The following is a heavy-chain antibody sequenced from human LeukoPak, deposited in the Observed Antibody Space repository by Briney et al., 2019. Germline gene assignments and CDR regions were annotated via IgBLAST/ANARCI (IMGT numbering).Heavy chain of an antibody. D-gene: IGHD6-13*01. V-gene: IGHV3-30-3*01. CDR1: GFTFRNYA. Sequence: PGGSLRLSCAASGFTFRNYALYWVRQAPGKGLEWAAFISYDGSDKYYADSVKGRFTISRDNSKNTLYLQMNSLRAEDTAVYFCARSQSSSLIDYWGLGTLVTVSS. J-gene: IGHJ4*02. CDR3: ARSQSSSLIDY. CDR2: ISYDGSDK.